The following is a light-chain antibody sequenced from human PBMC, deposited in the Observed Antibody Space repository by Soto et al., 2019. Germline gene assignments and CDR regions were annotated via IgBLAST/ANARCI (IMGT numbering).Light chain of an antibody. CDR2: GAS. V-gene: IGKV3-15*01. Sequence: EIVMTQSPATLSVSPGERATLSCRASQSVSSNLAWYQQKPGQAPRLLIYGASTRATGIPARFSGSGSGTDFPLPIRSLQSEDFAVYSCQQYKTWPRTFGQGPRVDIK. J-gene: IGKJ1*01. CDR1: QSVSSN. CDR3: QQYKTWPRT.